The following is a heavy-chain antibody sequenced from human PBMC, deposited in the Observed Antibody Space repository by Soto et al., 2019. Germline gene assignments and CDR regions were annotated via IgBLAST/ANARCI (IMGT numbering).Heavy chain of an antibody. D-gene: IGHD4-17*01. V-gene: IGHV3-48*01. CDR1: GFTFSSYS. CDR2: ISSSSSTI. CDR3: ARDTYGDYEYSYYYMDV. Sequence: GGSLRLSCAASGFTFSSYSMNWVRQAPGKGLEWVSYISSSSSTIYYADSVKGRFTISRDNAKNSLYLQMNSLRAEDTAVYYCARDTYGDYEYSYYYMDVWGKGTTVTVSS. J-gene: IGHJ6*03.